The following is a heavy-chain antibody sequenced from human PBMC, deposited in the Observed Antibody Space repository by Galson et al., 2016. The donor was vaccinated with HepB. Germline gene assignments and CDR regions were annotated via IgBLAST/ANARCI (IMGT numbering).Heavy chain of an antibody. V-gene: IGHV1-24*01. D-gene: IGHD6-19*01. CDR2: FGPEDDKT. Sequence: SVKVSCKVSGYTLTELSMHWVRQAPGKGLEWMGGFGPEDDKTIYAQKFQGRVTMTEDTSTDTAYMELSNLRSEDTAVYYCAAGDTTGWFTNYWGQGTLVTVSS. J-gene: IGHJ4*02. CDR1: GYTLTELS. CDR3: AAGDTTGWFTNY.